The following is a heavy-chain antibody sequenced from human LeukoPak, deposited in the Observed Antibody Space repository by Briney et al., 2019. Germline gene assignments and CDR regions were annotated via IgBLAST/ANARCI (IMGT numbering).Heavy chain of an antibody. Sequence: GGSLRLSCAASGFTFSSYSMKWVRQAPGKGLEWVSSISSSSNYIYYADSVKGRFTISRDNAKNSLYLQMNSLRAEDTAVYYCARVSILIVPYYAFDIWGQGTMVTVSS. CDR3: ARVSILIVPYYAFDI. CDR2: ISSSSNYI. V-gene: IGHV3-21*01. J-gene: IGHJ3*02. CDR1: GFTFSSYS. D-gene: IGHD2/OR15-2a*01.